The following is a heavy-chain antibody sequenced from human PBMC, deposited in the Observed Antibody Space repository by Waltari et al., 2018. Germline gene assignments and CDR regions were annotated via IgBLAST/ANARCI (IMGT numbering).Heavy chain of an antibody. D-gene: IGHD6-19*01. CDR1: GYSFTKNW. V-gene: IGHV5-51*03. CDR3: ARRAGLAGTRYFDY. Sequence: EVQLVQSGAEVNKPGESLKISYKGSGYSFTKNWIGRVRQMPGKGLEWMGMIYPSDSDTRYSPSFQGQVTIAADKAISTAYLQWSSLKASDTAMYYCARRAGLAGTRYFDYWGQGNMVTVSS. CDR2: IYPSDSDT. J-gene: IGHJ4*02.